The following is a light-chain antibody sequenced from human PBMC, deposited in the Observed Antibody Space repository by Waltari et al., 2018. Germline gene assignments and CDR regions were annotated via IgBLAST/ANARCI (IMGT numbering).Light chain of an antibody. V-gene: IGLV1-47*01. CDR2: GRN. J-gene: IGLJ3*02. CDR3: ATWDESLNGVV. CDR1: NSNLGSNS. Sequence: QSVLTQPPSASGNPGQTVTISCSGGNSNLGSNSVDWYQQFPGTAPKLLIYGRNRRPSGVPDRLSGSKSGTSASLAISGLRSEDEADYYCATWDESLNGVVIGGGTKLSVL.